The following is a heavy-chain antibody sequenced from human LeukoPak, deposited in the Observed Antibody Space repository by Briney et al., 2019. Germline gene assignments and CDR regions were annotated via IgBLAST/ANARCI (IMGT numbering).Heavy chain of an antibody. CDR1: GGTFSSYA. J-gene: IGHJ6*03. CDR2: IIPIFGTA. Sequence: ASVKVSCKASGGTFSSYAISWVRQAPGQGLEWMGRIIPIFGTANYAQKFQGRVTITTDESTSTAYMELSSLRSEDTAVYYCARGDGAVAGRRDYYYYYMDVRGKGTTVTVSS. CDR3: ARGDGAVAGRRDYYYYYMDV. V-gene: IGHV1-69*05. D-gene: IGHD6-19*01.